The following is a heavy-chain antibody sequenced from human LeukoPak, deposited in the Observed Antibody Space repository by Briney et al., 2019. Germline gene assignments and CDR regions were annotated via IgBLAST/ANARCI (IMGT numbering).Heavy chain of an antibody. CDR1: GRSFSGYY. D-gene: IGHD4-17*01. J-gene: IGHJ4*02. V-gene: IGHV4-34*01. CDR2: INHSGST. Sequence: SETLSLTCAVYGRSFSGYYWSWIRQPPGKGLEWIGEINHSGSTNYNPSLKSRVTISVDMSKNQFSLKLSSVTAADTAVYYCARSSDYGDYGYWGQGTLVTVSS. CDR3: ARSSDYGDYGY.